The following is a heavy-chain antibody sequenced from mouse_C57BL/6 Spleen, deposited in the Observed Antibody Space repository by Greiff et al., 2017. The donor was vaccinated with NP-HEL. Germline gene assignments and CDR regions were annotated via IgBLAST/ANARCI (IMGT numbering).Heavy chain of an antibody. Sequence: EVKVEESGGGLVKPGGSLKLSCAASGFTFSSYTMSWVRQTPEKRLEWVATISGGGGNTYYPDSVKGRFTISRDNAKNTLYLQMSSLRSEDTALYYCARHTHLRNYFDYWGQGTTLTVSS. V-gene: IGHV5-9*01. D-gene: IGHD1-1*01. CDR1: GFTFSSYT. CDR3: ARHTHLRNYFDY. J-gene: IGHJ2*01. CDR2: ISGGGGNT.